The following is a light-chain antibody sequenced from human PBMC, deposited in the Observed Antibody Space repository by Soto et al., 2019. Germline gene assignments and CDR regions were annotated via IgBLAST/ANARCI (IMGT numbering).Light chain of an antibody. Sequence: QSVRTQPPSVSGAPGQRVTISCTGSSSNTGAVFDVHWYQQVPGTAPKLLIYENTKRPSGVPDRFSGSKSGTSASLAITGLQAEDEADYYCQSYDSGLSGWLFGGGTKLTVL. CDR2: ENT. J-gene: IGLJ2*01. CDR1: SSNTGAVFD. V-gene: IGLV1-40*01. CDR3: QSYDSGLSGWL.